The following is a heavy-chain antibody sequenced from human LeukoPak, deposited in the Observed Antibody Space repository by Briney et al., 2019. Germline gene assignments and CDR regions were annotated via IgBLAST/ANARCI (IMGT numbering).Heavy chain of an antibody. Sequence: HSQTLSLTCAISGDSVSNNSAAWNWIRQSPSRGLEWLGRTYYRSKWYNDYAVSVKSRITINPDTSKNQFSLQLNSVTPEDTAVYYCARDYMVFRGVIFDFWGQGTLVTVSS. V-gene: IGHV6-1*01. CDR1: GDSVSNNSAA. CDR2: TYYRSKWYN. D-gene: IGHD3-10*01. J-gene: IGHJ4*02. CDR3: ARDYMVFRGVIFDF.